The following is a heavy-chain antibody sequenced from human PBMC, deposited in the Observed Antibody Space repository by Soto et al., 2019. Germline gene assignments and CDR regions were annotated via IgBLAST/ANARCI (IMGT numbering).Heavy chain of an antibody. Sequence: ASVKVSCKASGYTFTSYAISWVRQAPGQGLEWMGGIIPIFGTANYAQKFQGRVTITADESTSTAYMELSSLRSEDTAVYYCARDRSGLYYFDYWGQGTLVTVSS. CDR2: IIPIFGTA. CDR1: GYTFTSYA. D-gene: IGHD6-19*01. CDR3: ARDRSGLYYFDY. J-gene: IGHJ4*02. V-gene: IGHV1-69*13.